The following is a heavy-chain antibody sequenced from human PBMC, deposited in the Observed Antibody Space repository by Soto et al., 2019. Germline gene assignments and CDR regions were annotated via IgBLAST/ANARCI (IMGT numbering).Heavy chain of an antibody. CDR1: GFTFSSYG. D-gene: IGHD3-22*01. CDR2: ISYDGSNK. V-gene: IGHV3-30*18. CDR3: AKDFSPLVVVITTATTDY. Sequence: QVQLVESGGGVVQPGRSLRLSCAASGFTFSSYGMHWVRQAPGKGLEWVAVISYDGSNKYYADSVKGRFTISRDNSKNTLYLQMNSLRAEDTAVYYCAKDFSPLVVVITTATTDYWGQGTLVTVSS. J-gene: IGHJ4*02.